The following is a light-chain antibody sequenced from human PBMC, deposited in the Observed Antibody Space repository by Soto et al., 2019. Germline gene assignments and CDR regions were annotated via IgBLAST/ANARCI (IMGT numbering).Light chain of an antibody. CDR1: QSVSSDY. V-gene: IGKV3-20*01. CDR2: GAS. Sequence: EMVLTQSPGTLSLSPGERATISCRASQSVSSDYLSWYQKTPGHAPRLLIYGASIRATGTPDRFSGSGSGTDFTLPISRLEPEDFAVYYCQQFRTAPCTFGGGTKVEIK. J-gene: IGKJ4*02. CDR3: QQFRTAPCT.